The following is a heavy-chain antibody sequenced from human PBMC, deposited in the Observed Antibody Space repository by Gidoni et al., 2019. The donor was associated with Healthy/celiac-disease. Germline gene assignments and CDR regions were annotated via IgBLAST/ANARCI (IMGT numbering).Heavy chain of an antibody. CDR2: INSDGSST. V-gene: IGHV3-74*01. Sequence: MHRVRQAPGKGLVWVSRINSDGSSTSYADSVKGRFTISRDNAKNTLYLQMNSLRAEDTAVYYCASLRSGMDVWGQGTTVTVSS. CDR3: ASLRSGMDV. J-gene: IGHJ6*02.